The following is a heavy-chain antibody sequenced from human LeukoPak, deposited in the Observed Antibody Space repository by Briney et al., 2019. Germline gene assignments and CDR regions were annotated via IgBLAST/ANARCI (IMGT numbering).Heavy chain of an antibody. CDR2: ITGNGVST. D-gene: IGHD6-13*01. CDR1: GVTFEDYG. Sequence: GGSLRLSCAASGVTFEDYGMHWVRQAPGKGLEWVSLITGNGVSTYYADSVKGRFTISRDNSKNSLYLQMNSLRTEDTALYYCAKCVYSNIYYWFDPWGQGTLVSVSS. J-gene: IGHJ5*02. V-gene: IGHV3-43*02. CDR3: AKCVYSNIYYWFDP.